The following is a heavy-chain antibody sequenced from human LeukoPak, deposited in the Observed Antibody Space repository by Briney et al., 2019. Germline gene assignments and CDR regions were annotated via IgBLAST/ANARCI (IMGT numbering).Heavy chain of an antibody. J-gene: IGHJ4*02. V-gene: IGHV3-15*01. CDR2: IKSKTDGGTT. Sequence: GGSLRLSCAASGFTFSNAWMSWVRQAPGKGLEWVGRIKSKTDGGTTDYAAPVKGRFTISRDDSENTLYLQMNSLKTEDTAVYYCTTGRDYGSGSYYTRGEWGQGTLVTVSS. CDR1: GFTFSNAW. CDR3: TTGRDYGSGSYYTRGE. D-gene: IGHD3-10*01.